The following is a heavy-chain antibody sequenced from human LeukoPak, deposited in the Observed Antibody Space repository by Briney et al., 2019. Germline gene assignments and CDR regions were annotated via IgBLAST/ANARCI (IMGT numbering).Heavy chain of an antibody. CDR1: GYTLTSYD. CDR2: MNPNSGNT. CDR3: ARRGAVAGTNGY. D-gene: IGHD6-19*01. Sequence: ASVKVSCKASGYTLTSYDINWVRQATGQGLEWMGWMNPNSGNTGYAQKFQGRATMTRNTSISTAYMELSSLRSEDTAVYYCARRGAVAGTNGYWGQGTLVTVSS. V-gene: IGHV1-8*01. J-gene: IGHJ4*02.